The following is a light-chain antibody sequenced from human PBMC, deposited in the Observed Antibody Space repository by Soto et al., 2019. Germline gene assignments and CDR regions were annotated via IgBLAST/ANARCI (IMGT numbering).Light chain of an antibody. J-gene: IGKJ5*01. CDR2: AAS. Sequence: ILLTQSPSSLSASVVDRVTITCRASQGIDSSFAWYHQKPGKAPNLLIYAASSLQSGVPSRFSGSGYGTDLTLTITSLQPEDFATYYCQQLHDYPINFGKGTRLEVK. V-gene: IGKV1-9*01. CDR1: QGIDSS. CDR3: QQLHDYPIN.